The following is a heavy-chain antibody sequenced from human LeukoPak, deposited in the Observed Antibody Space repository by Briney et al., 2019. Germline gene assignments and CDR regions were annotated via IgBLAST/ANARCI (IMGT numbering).Heavy chain of an antibody. CDR3: ARDFESYEGNFNWFDP. V-gene: IGHV4-39*07. D-gene: IGHD3-16*01. Sequence: PSETLSLTCTVSGGSISSSSYYWGWIRQPPGKGLEWIVSIYYSGSTYYNPSLKSRVTISVDTSKNQFSLKLSSVTAADTAVYYCARDFESYEGNFNWFDPWGQGTLVTVSS. CDR1: GGSISSSSYY. J-gene: IGHJ5*02. CDR2: IYYSGST.